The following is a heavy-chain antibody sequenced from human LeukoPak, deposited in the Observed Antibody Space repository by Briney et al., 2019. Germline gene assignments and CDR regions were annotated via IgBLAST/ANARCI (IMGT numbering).Heavy chain of an antibody. CDR3: ESGRQLGY. CDR1: GFTFSNYW. D-gene: IGHD6-13*01. Sequence: PGGSLRLSCAASGFTFSNYWMSWVRQAPGKGLEWVANIKEDGSEKYYVDSVNGRFTISRDNARKSLYLQMNSLRAEDTAVYYCESGRQLGYWGQGTLVTVSS. V-gene: IGHV3-7*01. J-gene: IGHJ4*02. CDR2: IKEDGSEK.